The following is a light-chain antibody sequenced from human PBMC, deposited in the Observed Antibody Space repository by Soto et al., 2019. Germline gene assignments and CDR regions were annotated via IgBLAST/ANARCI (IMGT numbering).Light chain of an antibody. CDR2: GTS. V-gene: IGLV1-40*01. CDR1: NSNIGTGFD. CDR3: QTSDSGLFGLI. J-gene: IGLJ1*01. Sequence: QAVVTQPPSVSGAPGQMVTIACTGNNSNIGTGFDVHWYRHFPGAAPKLLLSGTSHRPSGVPDRFSGSKSGTSASLAIIGLQADDEADYYCQTSDSGLFGLIFGTGTKLTVL.